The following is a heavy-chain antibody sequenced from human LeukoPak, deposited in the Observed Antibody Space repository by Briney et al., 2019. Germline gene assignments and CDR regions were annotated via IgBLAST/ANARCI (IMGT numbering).Heavy chain of an antibody. J-gene: IGHJ4*02. CDR2: ITASGTAM. Sequence: GGSLRLSCAASGFTFSSYSMNWVRQAPGKGLEWVSHITASGTAMFYADSVKGRFTISRDNSENTLNLQMNSLRAEDTALYYCAKRDSSGWHFFDCWGQGTLVSVSS. V-gene: IGHV3-23*01. D-gene: IGHD6-19*01. CDR3: AKRDSSGWHFFDC. CDR1: GFTFSSYS.